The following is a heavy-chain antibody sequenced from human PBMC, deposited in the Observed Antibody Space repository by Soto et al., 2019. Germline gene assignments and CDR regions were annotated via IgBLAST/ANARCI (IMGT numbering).Heavy chain of an antibody. CDR1: GGSLSSSSSY. J-gene: IGHJ5*02. Sequence: PPETLSLTSTVSGGSLSSSSSYCGWIRKPPGKGLEWWGSIYYSGSTYHNPSLKSRVTISVDASKNQFSLKLSSVTAADTAGYYCARHRCCMVRGGITIVFDPWGQGTLVTVSS. V-gene: IGHV4-39*01. CDR3: ARHRCCMVRGGITIVFDP. CDR2: IYYSGST. D-gene: IGHD3-10*01.